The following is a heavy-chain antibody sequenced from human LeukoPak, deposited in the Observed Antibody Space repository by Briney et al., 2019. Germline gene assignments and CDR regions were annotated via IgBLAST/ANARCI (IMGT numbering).Heavy chain of an antibody. J-gene: IGHJ4*02. Sequence: GGSLRLSCAASGFTFTTYWMNWVRQAPGKGLEWVAIVKQDGSEKYYVDSVKGRFTISRDNAKNSLYLQMNSLRAEDTAVYYCSGGIGWIIDHWGQGTLVTVSS. D-gene: IGHD6-19*01. CDR3: SGGIGWIIDH. V-gene: IGHV3-7*01. CDR1: GFTFTTYW. CDR2: VKQDGSEK.